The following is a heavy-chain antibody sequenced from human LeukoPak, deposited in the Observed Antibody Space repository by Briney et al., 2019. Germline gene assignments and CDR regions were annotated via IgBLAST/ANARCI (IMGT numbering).Heavy chain of an antibody. V-gene: IGHV3-9*01. CDR3: AKPQGRGYSGYDPLDY. CDR1: GLSFDDYA. J-gene: IGHJ4*02. CDR2: ISWNSGSI. Sequence: GGSLRLSCAASGLSFDDYAMHWVRQAPGKGLEWVSGISWNSGSIGYADSVKGRITISRDNAKNSLYLQMNSLRAEDTALYYCAKPQGRGYSGYDPLDYWGQGTLVTVSS. D-gene: IGHD5-12*01.